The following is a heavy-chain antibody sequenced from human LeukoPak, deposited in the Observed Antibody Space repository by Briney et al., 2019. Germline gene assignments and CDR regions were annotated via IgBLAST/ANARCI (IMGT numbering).Heavy chain of an antibody. CDR2: ISGSGGST. J-gene: IGHJ4*02. V-gene: IGHV3-23*01. CDR3: AKLSRSIAAGGALGH. D-gene: IGHD6-6*01. Sequence: GGSLRFSCAAPGSTFSSYAMSWVRQAPGKGLEWVSAISGSGGSTYYADSVKGRFTISRDNSKNTLYLQMNSLRAEDTAVYYCAKLSRSIAAGGALGHWGQGTLVTVSS. CDR1: GSTFSSYA.